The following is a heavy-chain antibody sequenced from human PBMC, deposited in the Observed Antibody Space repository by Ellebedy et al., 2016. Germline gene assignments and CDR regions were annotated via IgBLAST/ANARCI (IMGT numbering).Heavy chain of an antibody. CDR2: MNPNSGNT. CDR1: GYTFTSYD. D-gene: IGHD6-19*01. V-gene: IGHV1-8*01. Sequence: ASVRVSCKASGYTFTSYDINWVRQATGQGLEWMGWMNPNSGNTRYVQKFQGRVTMTRNTSISTAYMELSSLRSEDTAVYYCARELRVAVARSGFYYYGMDVWGQGTTVTVSS. CDR3: ARELRVAVARSGFYYYGMDV. J-gene: IGHJ6*02.